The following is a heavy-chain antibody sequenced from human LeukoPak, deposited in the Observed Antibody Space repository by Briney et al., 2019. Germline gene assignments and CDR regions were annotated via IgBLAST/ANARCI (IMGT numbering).Heavy chain of an antibody. V-gene: IGHV4-34*01. CDR3: ARHAAPPDY. D-gene: IGHD2-2*01. CDR2: INHSGST. Sequence: SETLSLTCAVYGGSFSGYYWSWIRQPPGKGLEWIGEINHSGSTNYNPSLKSRVTISVDTSKNQSSLKLSSVTAADTAVYYFARHAAPPDYWGQGTLVTVSS. CDR1: GGSFSGYY. J-gene: IGHJ4*02.